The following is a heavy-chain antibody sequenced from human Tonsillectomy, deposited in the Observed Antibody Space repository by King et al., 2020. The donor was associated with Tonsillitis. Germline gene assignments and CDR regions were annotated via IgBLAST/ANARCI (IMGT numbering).Heavy chain of an antibody. D-gene: IGHD1-26*01. V-gene: IGHV4-61*02. CDR3: AGEGSGSYFTFYYYMDV. J-gene: IGHJ6*03. CDR1: GGSITAGSYY. CDR2: IYPSGNT. Sequence: VQLQESGPGLVKPSQTLSLTCTVSGGSITAGSYYWTWIRQPAGEGLEWIGRIYPSGNTNYNPSLKSRVTMSVDTSKNQFSLQLSSVTAADTAVYYCAGEGSGSYFTFYYYMDVWGTGTTVTVSS.